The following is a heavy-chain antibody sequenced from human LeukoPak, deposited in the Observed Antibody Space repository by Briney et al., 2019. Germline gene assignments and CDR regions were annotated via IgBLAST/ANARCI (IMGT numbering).Heavy chain of an antibody. D-gene: IGHD6-6*01. CDR1: GGSISSYY. CDR3: ARQDPIAARPLDY. CDR2: VYTSGST. V-gene: IGHV4-4*07. Sequence: SETLSLTCTDSGGSISSYYWNWIRQPAGKGLEWIGRVYTSGSTNYNPSLKSRVTMSVDASKNQFSLKVSSVTAADTAIYYCARQDPIAARPLDYWGQGTLVTVSS. J-gene: IGHJ4*02.